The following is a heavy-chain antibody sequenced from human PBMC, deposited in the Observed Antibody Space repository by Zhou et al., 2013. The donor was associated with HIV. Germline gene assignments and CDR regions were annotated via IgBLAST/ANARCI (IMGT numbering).Heavy chain of an antibody. V-gene: IGHV1-69*05. CDR1: GGTFSSYA. D-gene: IGHD6-6*01. J-gene: IGHJ5*02. CDR2: IIPIFGTA. CDR3: ARATWAPETYSSSSYWFDP. Sequence: QVQLVQSGAEVKKPGSSVKVSCKASGGTFSSYAISWVRQAPGQGLEWMGGIIPIFGTANYAQKFQGRVTITTDESTSTAYMELSSLRSEDTAVYYCARATWAPETYSSSSYWFDPWGQGTLVTVSS.